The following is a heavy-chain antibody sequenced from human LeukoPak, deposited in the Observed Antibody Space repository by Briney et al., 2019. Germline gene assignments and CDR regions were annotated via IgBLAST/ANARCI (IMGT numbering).Heavy chain of an antibody. D-gene: IGHD6-19*01. CDR3: ARGGYSSGSDY. J-gene: IGHJ4*02. Sequence: GGSLRLSCAASGLTFSSYWMHWVRHAPGKGLVWVSRINSDGSSTSYADSVKGRFTISRDNAKNTLYLQMNSLRAEDTAVYYCARGGYSSGSDYWGQGTLVTVSS. V-gene: IGHV3-74*01. CDR2: INSDGSST. CDR1: GLTFSSYW.